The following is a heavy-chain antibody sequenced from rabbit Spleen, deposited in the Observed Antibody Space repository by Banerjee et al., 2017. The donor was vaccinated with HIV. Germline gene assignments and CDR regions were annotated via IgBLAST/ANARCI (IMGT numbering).Heavy chain of an antibody. Sequence: QSLEESGGDLVKPGASLTLTCTASGFSFSSSYYMCWVRQAPGKGLECIACINTATGKGVYASWAKGRFTISKTSSTTVTLQMTSLTAADTATYFCARDTSSSFSSYGMDLWGPGTLVTVS. CDR2: INTATGKG. D-gene: IGHD1-1*01. CDR1: GFSFSSSYY. CDR3: ARDTSSSFSSYGMDL. V-gene: IGHV1S40*01. J-gene: IGHJ6*01.